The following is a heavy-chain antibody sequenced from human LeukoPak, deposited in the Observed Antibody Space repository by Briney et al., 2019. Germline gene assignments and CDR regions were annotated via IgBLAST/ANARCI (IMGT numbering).Heavy chain of an antibody. CDR1: GFTFSDYY. V-gene: IGHV3-11*01. J-gene: IGHJ5*02. CDR3: ASLDSSGYKALDP. Sequence: GGSLRLSCAASGFTFSDYYMSWIRQAPGKGLEWVSYISSSGSTIYYADSVKGRFTISRDNAKNPLYLQMNSLRAEDTAVYYCASLDSSGYKALDPWGQGTLVTVSS. CDR2: ISSSGSTI. D-gene: IGHD3-22*01.